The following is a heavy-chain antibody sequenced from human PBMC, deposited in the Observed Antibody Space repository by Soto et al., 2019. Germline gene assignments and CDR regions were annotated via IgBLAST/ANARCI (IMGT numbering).Heavy chain of an antibody. Sequence: GSSLVNPTETRTLTCTFSGFSLSTSGMCVSWIRQPPGKALEWLALIDWDDDKYYSTSLKTRLTISKDTSKNQVVLTMTNMDPVDTATYYCARSTQYYDFWSGYNNWFDPWGQGTLVTVSS. V-gene: IGHV2-70*01. CDR2: IDWDDDK. CDR1: GFSLSTSGMC. CDR3: ARSTQYYDFWSGYNNWFDP. D-gene: IGHD3-3*01. J-gene: IGHJ5*02.